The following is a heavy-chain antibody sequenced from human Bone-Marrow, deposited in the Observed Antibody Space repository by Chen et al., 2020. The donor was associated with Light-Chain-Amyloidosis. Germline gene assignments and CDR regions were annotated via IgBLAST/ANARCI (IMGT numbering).Heavy chain of an antibody. V-gene: IGHV4-4*07. Sequence: QVQLQESGPGLVKPSETLSLTCTVSGGFINNYYWSWIRQPAGKGLQLIGRVHTSGSSNYNPSLRSRVTMSVDTSKKNFFLNLTSVTAADTAVYYCARGSVVYGFDYWGQGIIVTVSS. J-gene: IGHJ4*02. CDR1: GGFINNYY. D-gene: IGHD2-8*01. CDR2: VHTSGSS. CDR3: ARGSVVYGFDY.